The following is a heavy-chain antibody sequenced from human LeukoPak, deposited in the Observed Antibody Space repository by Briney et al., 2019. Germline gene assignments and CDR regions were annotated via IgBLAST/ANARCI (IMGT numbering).Heavy chain of an antibody. CDR1: GFTSSNYA. J-gene: IGHJ6*04. Sequence: GGSLRLSCAASGFTSSNYAMSWVRQAPGRGLEWVSSITGGVITTYYADSVEGRFTISRDNSKSTVYLQMNSLRAEDTAVYYCAELGITMIGGVWGKGTTVTISS. CDR2: ITGGVITT. CDR3: AELGITMIGGV. V-gene: IGHV3-23*01. D-gene: IGHD3-10*02.